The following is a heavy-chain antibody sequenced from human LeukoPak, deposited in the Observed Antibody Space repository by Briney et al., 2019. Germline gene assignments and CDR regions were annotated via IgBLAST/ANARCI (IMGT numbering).Heavy chain of an antibody. CDR3: ARHSTFFGVVIIKGRVRGPFDY. D-gene: IGHD3-3*01. V-gene: IGHV4-34*01. CDR1: GGSISSYY. CDR2: INHSGST. Sequence: PSETLSLTCTVSGGSISSYYWSWIRQPPGKGLEWIGEINHSGSTNYNPSLKSRVTISVDTSKNQFSLKLSSVTAADTAVYYCARHSTFFGVVIIKGRVRGPFDYWSQGTLVTVSS. J-gene: IGHJ4*02.